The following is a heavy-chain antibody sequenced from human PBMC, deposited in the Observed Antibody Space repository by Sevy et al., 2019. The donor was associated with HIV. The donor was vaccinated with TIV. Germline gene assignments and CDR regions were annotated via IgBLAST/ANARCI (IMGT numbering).Heavy chain of an antibody. CDR3: ARDRGAVVVVPAAMI. D-gene: IGHD2-2*01. CDR2: ISYDGSDK. J-gene: IGHJ4*02. CDR1: GFTFSSYA. Sequence: GGSLRLSCAASGFTFSSYAMHWVRQAPGKGLEWVTVISYDGSDKYYADSVKGRFTISRDNSKNTLYLQMNSLRTEDTAVDYCARDRGAVVVVPAAMIWGQGTLVTVSS. V-gene: IGHV3-30*04.